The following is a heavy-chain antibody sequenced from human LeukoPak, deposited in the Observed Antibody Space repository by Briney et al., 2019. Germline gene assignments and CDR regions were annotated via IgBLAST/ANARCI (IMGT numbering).Heavy chain of an antibody. CDR3: AKDLTEYCSSTSCKWGVFDY. Sequence: PGGSLRPSCAASGFTLSSFAMSWVRHAPGNGLEWDSAILASGGRTYYADSVKGRFTIFRDNSKKTMYLQMNRLRAEDTAAYYCAKDLTEYCSSTSCKWGVFDYWGEGTLVTVSS. CDR2: ILASGGRT. D-gene: IGHD2-2*01. CDR1: GFTLSSFA. J-gene: IGHJ4*02. V-gene: IGHV3-23*01.